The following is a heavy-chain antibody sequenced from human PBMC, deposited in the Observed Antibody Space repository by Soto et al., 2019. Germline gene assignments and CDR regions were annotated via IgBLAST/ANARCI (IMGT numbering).Heavy chain of an antibody. CDR3: ESPGSYDAFDI. Sequence: GGSLRLSCAASGFTFSSYWMHWVRQAPGKGLVWVSRINSDGSSTSYADSVKGRFTISRDNAKNTLYLQMNSLRAEDSAVYDCESPGSYDAFDIWGKGTMVTVSS. V-gene: IGHV3-74*01. CDR1: GFTFSSYW. CDR2: INSDGSST. J-gene: IGHJ3*02. D-gene: IGHD3-10*01.